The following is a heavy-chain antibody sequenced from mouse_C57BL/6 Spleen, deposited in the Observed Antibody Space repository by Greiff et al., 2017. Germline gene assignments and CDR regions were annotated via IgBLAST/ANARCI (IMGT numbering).Heavy chain of an antibody. Sequence: VQLQQSVAELVRPGASVKLSCTASGFNIQNTYMHWVKQRPEQGLEWIGRIDPANGNTKYAPKFQGKATIKADTSSNTAYLQLSSLTSEDTAIYYCARSSLFDYWGQGTTLTVSS. D-gene: IGHD1-1*01. CDR3: ARSSLFDY. CDR2: IDPANGNT. CDR1: GFNIQNTY. J-gene: IGHJ2*01. V-gene: IGHV14-3*01.